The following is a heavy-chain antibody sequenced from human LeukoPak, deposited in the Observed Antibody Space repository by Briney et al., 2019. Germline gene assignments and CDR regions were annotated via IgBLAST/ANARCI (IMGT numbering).Heavy chain of an antibody. Sequence: GGSLRLSCVASGFSFSTFSMNWVRQAPGRRLEWLSHITSSSGTIYYADSVKGRFTISRDNAKNSLYLQMNSLRAEDTAVYYCARDRSAMVLYGMDVWGQGTTVTVSS. CDR2: ITSSSGTI. CDR3: ARDRSAMVLYGMDV. CDR1: GFSFSTFS. D-gene: IGHD5-18*01. J-gene: IGHJ6*02. V-gene: IGHV3-48*04.